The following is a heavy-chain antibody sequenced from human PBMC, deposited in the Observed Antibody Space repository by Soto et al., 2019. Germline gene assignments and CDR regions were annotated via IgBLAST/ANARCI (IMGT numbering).Heavy chain of an antibody. CDR3: AAAKTSWGDFDI. Sequence: QVQLQESGPGLVKPSETLSLTCTVSGGSISSYYWSWIRQPPGKGLEWIGYIYYSGSTNYNPSLKSRVTMSVDTSKNQFSLKLSSVTAADTAVYYCAAAKTSWGDFDIWGQGTMVTVSA. CDR2: IYYSGST. D-gene: IGHD2-15*01. J-gene: IGHJ3*02. CDR1: GGSISSYY. V-gene: IGHV4-59*01.